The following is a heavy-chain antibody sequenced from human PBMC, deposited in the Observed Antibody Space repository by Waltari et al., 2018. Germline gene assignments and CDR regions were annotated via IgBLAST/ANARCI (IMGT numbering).Heavy chain of an antibody. CDR1: GGTFISYA. D-gene: IGHD4-17*01. J-gene: IGHJ3*01. CDR2: IIPIFGTP. V-gene: IGHV1-69*14. Sequence: QVHLVQSVAEVKKPGSSVRVSCQASGGTFISYAFNWVRQAPEQGLEWMGGIIPIFGTPIYAQKFQGRVTITADTSTTTAYMELSSLRFEDTAVYYCARDPKGTTVIYDAFDLWGQGTMVSVSS. CDR3: ARDPKGTTVIYDAFDL.